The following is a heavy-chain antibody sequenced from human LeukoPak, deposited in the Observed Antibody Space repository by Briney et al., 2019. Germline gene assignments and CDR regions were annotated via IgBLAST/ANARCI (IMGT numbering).Heavy chain of an antibody. CDR1: GYTFTGYY. J-gene: IGHJ5*01. CDR2: INANSGDT. Sequence: GASVKVSCKASGYTFTGYYMHWVRQAPGQGLEWMGWINANSGDTGYAQKFQGRVTMTRDTSVSTAYMELSRLRSDDTAAYFCARADASRWFDYWGQGALVTVSS. D-gene: IGHD2-2*01. V-gene: IGHV1-2*02. CDR3: ARADASRWFDY.